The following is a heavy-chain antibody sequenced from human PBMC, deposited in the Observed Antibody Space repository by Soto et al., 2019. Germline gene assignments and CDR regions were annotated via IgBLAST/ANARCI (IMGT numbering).Heavy chain of an antibody. V-gene: IGHV3-30-3*01. Sequence: PGGSLRLSCAASGFTFRNHTMHWVRQAPSKGLEWLAVISYDGSNKYYADSVKGRFTISRDNSKNKLYLQKNSLRAEDTAVFYSERTEYATSYLDYCGQGAVVTDS. CDR1: GFTFRNHT. J-gene: IGHJ4*02. D-gene: IGHD2-15*01. CDR2: ISYDGSNK. CDR3: ERTEYATSYLDY.